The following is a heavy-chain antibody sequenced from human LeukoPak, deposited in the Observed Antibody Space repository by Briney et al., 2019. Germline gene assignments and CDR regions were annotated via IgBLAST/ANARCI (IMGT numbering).Heavy chain of an antibody. J-gene: IGHJ4*02. D-gene: IGHD5-24*01. CDR1: GFTFRSSW. CDR3: GRGHVDLIDY. CDR2: LNGDGSIT. V-gene: IGHV3-74*01. Sequence: PAGSLRISCAASGFTFRSSWMHWVRQAPGKGLMWISRLNGDGSITSSADSVKGRFIISRDNAKNTLYLQMNSLRAEDMAVYYCGRGHVDLIDYWGRGTVVTVSS.